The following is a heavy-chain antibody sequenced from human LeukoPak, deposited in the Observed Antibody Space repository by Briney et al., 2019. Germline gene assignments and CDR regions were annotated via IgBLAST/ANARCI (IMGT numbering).Heavy chain of an antibody. CDR3: ARAHCCLSGLYYMDA. V-gene: IGHV1-2*02. CDR2: INPNSGGT. CDR1: GYTFTGYY. Sequence: ASVKVSCKASGYTFTGYYMHWVRQAPGQGLEWMGWINPNSGGTYFAQKFQGRATMTRDTSISTAYMELSRLTSDDTAVYHCARAHCCLSGLYYMDAWGKGTTVTVSS. J-gene: IGHJ6*04. D-gene: IGHD2-21*01.